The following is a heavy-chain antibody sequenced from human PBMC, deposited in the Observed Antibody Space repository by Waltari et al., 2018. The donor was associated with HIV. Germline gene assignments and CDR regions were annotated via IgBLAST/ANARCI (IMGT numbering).Heavy chain of an antibody. CDR2: LIAIFVTT. CDR3: TYCSGGSSYWFDY. CDR1: GGTFSSQA. Sequence: QVQLVQSGAEVKKPGSSVKVSCKASGGTFSSQAISWVRQAPGQGLEWMGGLIAIFVTTNDAQKFHGSVTITADESTSTAYMELSSLISEDTAVYYCTYCSGGSSYWFDYWGQGTLVTVSS. V-gene: IGHV1-69*01. J-gene: IGHJ4*02. D-gene: IGHD2-15*01.